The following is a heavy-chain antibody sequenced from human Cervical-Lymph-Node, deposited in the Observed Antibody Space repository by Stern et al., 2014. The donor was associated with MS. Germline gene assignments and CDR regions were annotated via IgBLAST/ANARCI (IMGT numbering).Heavy chain of an antibody. CDR1: GFSFGTSW. V-gene: IGHV3-7*01. CDR2: IRQDGYDK. CDR3: AGDRRAFLDY. D-gene: IGHD2/OR15-2a*01. Sequence: EVQLVESGGGLVQPGGSLRLSCVASGFSFGTSWMSWVRQPPGRGLEWVAKIRQDGYDKFYVDSVKGRFTISRDNARNSLYLQMNSLTVADTAVYYCAGDRRAFLDYWGQGTHGAVSS. J-gene: IGHJ4*02.